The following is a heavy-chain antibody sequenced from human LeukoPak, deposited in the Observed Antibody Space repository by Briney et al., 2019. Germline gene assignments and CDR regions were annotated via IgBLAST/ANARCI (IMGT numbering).Heavy chain of an antibody. J-gene: IGHJ4*02. CDR2: VIPIFGTA. CDR1: GGTFSSYA. D-gene: IGHD6-13*01. CDR3: ASTNSSSWYLKYYFDY. Sequence: ASVKVSCKASGGTFSSYAISWVRQAPGQGLEWMGGVIPIFGTANYAQKFQGRVTITADKSTSTAYMELSSLRSEDTAVYYCASTNSSSWYLKYYFDYWGQGTLVTVSS. V-gene: IGHV1-69*06.